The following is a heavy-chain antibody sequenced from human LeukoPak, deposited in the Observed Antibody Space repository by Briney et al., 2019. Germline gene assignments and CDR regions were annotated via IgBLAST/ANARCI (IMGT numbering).Heavy chain of an antibody. CDR3: ARDTGDYGDHTGWFHWFDP. V-gene: IGHV3-48*03. CDR1: GFTFSSYA. CDR2: ISSSGSTI. Sequence: GGSLRLSCAASGFTFSSYAMSWVRQAPGKGLEWVSYISSSGSTIYYADSVKGRFTISRDNAKNSLYLQMNSLRAEDTAVYYCARDTGDYGDHTGWFHWFDPWGQGTLVTVSS. J-gene: IGHJ5*02. D-gene: IGHD4-17*01.